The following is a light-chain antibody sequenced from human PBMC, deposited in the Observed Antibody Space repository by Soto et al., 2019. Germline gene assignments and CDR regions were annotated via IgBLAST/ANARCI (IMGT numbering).Light chain of an antibody. Sequence: DIVMTHSPDTLCRSPGQIAALSCGGSVSVRTDLAWYQQKPGQAPRLLIYGASTRAAGVPVRFSGSGSGSEFTLTIDTLQSEDFAVYYCQQYHNWLPITFGQGTRLEIK. J-gene: IGKJ5*01. V-gene: IGKV3-15*01. CDR3: QQYHNWLPIT. CDR1: VSVRTD. CDR2: GAS.